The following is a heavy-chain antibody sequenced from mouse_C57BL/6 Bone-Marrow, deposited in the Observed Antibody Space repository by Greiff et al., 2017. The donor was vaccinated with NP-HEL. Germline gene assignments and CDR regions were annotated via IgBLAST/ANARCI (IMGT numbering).Heavy chain of an antibody. CDR2: IYPGDGDT. CDR1: GYAFSSSW. D-gene: IGHD1-1*01. J-gene: IGHJ1*03. V-gene: IGHV1-82*01. CDR3: ARSHYGSSNWYFDV. Sequence: QVQLKQSGPELVKPGASVKISCKASGYAFSSSWMNWVKQRPGKGLEWIGRIYPGDGDTNYNGKFKGKATLTADKSSSTAYMQLSSLTSEDSAVYFCARSHYGSSNWYFDVWGTGTTVTVSS.